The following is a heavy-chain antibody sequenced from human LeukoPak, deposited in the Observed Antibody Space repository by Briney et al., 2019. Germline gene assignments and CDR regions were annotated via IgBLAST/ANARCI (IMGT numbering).Heavy chain of an antibody. Sequence: GGSLRLSCAASGFTFSSYWMHWVRQAPGKGLEWVSGIRCDGSNKNYADSVKGRFTISRDNSKNTLYLQMNSLRAEDTAVYYCARNMREKRAWFGELSFHYYYYYGMDVWGQGTTVTVSS. CDR1: GFTFSSYW. CDR2: IRCDGSNK. CDR3: ARNMREKRAWFGELSFHYYYYYGMDV. V-gene: IGHV3-33*08. J-gene: IGHJ6*02. D-gene: IGHD3-10*01.